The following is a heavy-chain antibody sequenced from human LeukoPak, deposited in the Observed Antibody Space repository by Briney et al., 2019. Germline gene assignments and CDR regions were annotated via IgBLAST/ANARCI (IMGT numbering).Heavy chain of an antibody. J-gene: IGHJ4*02. D-gene: IGHD6-19*01. CDR1: GYTFTTYA. CDR3: ARGLPWLVPGEGIEFDY. Sequence: GASVKVSCKASGYTFTTYAMHWVRQAPGQRLEWMGWINAGNGNTKYSQKFQGRVTITRDTSASTAYMELSSLRSEDTAVYYCARGLPWLVPGEGIEFDYWGQGTLVTVSS. CDR2: INAGNGNT. V-gene: IGHV1-3*01.